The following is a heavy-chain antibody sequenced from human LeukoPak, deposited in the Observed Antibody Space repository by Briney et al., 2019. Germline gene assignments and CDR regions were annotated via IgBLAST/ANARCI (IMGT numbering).Heavy chain of an antibody. D-gene: IGHD3-22*01. V-gene: IGHV1-69*04. J-gene: IGHJ4*02. CDR2: IIPILGIA. Sequence: ASVKVSCKASGGTFSSYAISWVRQAPGQGLEWMGRIIPILGIANYAQKFQGRVTITADKSTSTAYMELSSLRSEDTAVYYCARGFDSRFFDKWGQGTLVTVSS. CDR3: ARGFDSRFFDK. CDR1: GGTFSSYA.